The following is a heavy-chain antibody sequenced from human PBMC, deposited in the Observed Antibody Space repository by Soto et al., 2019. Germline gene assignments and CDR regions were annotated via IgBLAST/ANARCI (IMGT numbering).Heavy chain of an antibody. Sequence: SETVSLTCTVSGGSISGSYWSWIRQNPGKVLEWVGYIHYSGRTNYNPSLKSRVTMSVDAAKKQFSLPLSSVTAADTAVYFCTKYRRTEGEGYSFECWGEGDMVIVSS. J-gene: IGHJ4*02. D-gene: IGHD2-15*01. V-gene: IGHV4-59*01. CDR2: IHYSGRT. CDR1: GGSISGSY. CDR3: TKYRRTEGEGYSFEC.